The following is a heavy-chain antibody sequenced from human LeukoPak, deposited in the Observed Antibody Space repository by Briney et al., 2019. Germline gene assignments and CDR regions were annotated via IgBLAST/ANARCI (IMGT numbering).Heavy chain of an antibody. Sequence: GESLKISCKGYGYSFTSYWIGWVRQMPGKGLEWMGIISPDDSETRYSPSFQGQVTISADKSITTAYLQWSSLKASDTAMYYCARVAAGEYYYYYYYMDVWGKGATVTVSS. CDR2: ISPDDSET. V-gene: IGHV5-51*01. D-gene: IGHD6-13*01. CDR1: GYSFTSYW. CDR3: ARVAAGEYYYYYYYMDV. J-gene: IGHJ6*03.